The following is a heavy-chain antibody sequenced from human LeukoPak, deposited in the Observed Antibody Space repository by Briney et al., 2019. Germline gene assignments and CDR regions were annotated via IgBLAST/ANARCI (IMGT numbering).Heavy chain of an antibody. CDR3: ARGHPGIAAAGKYNWFDP. J-gene: IGHJ5*02. V-gene: IGHV4-39*01. CDR2: VSYSGSP. Sequence: SETLSLTCTVSGDSISSSRYYWGWIRQPPGKGLEWIGSVSYSGSPYYNPSLKSRVTTSVDTSKNQFSLKLSSVTAADTAVYYCARGHPGIAAAGKYNWFDPWGQGTLVTVSS. D-gene: IGHD6-13*01. CDR1: GDSISSSRYY.